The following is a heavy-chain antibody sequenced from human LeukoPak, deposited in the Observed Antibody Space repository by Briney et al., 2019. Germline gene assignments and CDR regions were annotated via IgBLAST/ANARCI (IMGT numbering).Heavy chain of an antibody. CDR1: GFTFSSYS. CDR2: ISSSSSTI. J-gene: IGHJ5*02. D-gene: IGHD3-9*01. CDR3: AKDYNFDWFDSSS. V-gene: IGHV3-48*01. Sequence: PGGSLRLSCAASGFTFSSYSMNWVRQAPGKGLEWVSYISSSSSTIYYADSVKGRFTISRDNSKNTLYLQMNSLRAEDTAVCYCAKDYNFDWFDSSSWGQGTLVTVSS.